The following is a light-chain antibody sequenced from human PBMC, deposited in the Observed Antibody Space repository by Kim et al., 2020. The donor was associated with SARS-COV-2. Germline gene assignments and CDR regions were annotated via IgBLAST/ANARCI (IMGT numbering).Light chain of an antibody. CDR2: DVS. J-gene: IGLJ1*01. CDR3: SSYTSSSTNV. CDR1: SSDVGGYNY. V-gene: IGLV2-14*03. Sequence: QSALTQPASVSGSPGQSITISCTGTSSDVGGYNYVSWYQQHPGKAPKLMIYDVSNRPSRVSNRFSGSKSGNTASLTISGLQAEDEADYYCSSYTSSSTNVFGTGTKVTVL.